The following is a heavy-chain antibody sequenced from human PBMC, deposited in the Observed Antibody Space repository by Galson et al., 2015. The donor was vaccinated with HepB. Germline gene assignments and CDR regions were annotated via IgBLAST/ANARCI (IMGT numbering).Heavy chain of an antibody. CDR3: AKYRPTGTTDYFDY. CDR2: ISSTSSDI. D-gene: IGHD1-1*01. Sequence: SLRLSCAASGFTFRIYSMNWARQAPGKGLEWVAYISSTSSDIYYSDSVKGRFSISRDNAQNSLYLQMNSLRVEDTAVYYCAKYRPTGTTDYFDYWGQGTLVTVSS. J-gene: IGHJ4*02. CDR1: GFTFRIYS. V-gene: IGHV3-48*01.